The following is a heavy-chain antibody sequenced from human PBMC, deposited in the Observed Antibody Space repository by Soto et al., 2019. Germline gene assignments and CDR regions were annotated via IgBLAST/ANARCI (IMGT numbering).Heavy chain of an antibody. CDR1: GGSISSSSYY. CDR3: ARQGDIVMVVAATLDYFDY. V-gene: IGHV4-39*01. D-gene: IGHD2-15*01. Sequence: QLQLQESGPGLVKPSETLSLTCTVSGGSISSSSYYWGWIRQPPGKGLEWIGSIYYSGSTYYNPSLKSRVTISVDTSKNQFSLKLSSVTAADTAVYYCARQGDIVMVVAATLDYFDYWGQGTLVTVSS. CDR2: IYYSGST. J-gene: IGHJ4*02.